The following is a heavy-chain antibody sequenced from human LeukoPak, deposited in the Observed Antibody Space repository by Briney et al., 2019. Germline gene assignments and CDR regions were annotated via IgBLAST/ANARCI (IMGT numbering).Heavy chain of an antibody. CDR3: AAGPGAVVVTHMNY. Sequence: GGSQRLSCAAAGFTFSSHAMSWVRQAPGKGLEWVSAISGSGGSTYYADSVKGRFTISRDNSKNTLYLQMNSLRAEDTAVYYCAAGPGAVVVTHMNYWGQGTLVTVSS. V-gene: IGHV3-23*01. J-gene: IGHJ4*02. CDR1: GFTFSSHA. D-gene: IGHD3-22*01. CDR2: ISGSGGST.